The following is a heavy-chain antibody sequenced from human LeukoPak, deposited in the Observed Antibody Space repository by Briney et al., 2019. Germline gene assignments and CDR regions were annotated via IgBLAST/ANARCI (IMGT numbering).Heavy chain of an antibody. J-gene: IGHJ4*02. V-gene: IGHV3-30*02. CDR3: AKGGEYCRGGSCYDY. CDR2: IQYDGSNK. D-gene: IGHD2-15*01. CDR1: GFTFDNYG. Sequence: GGSLRLSCAASGFTFDNYGIHWVRQAPGKGLEWVAFIQYDGSNKCYADSVKGQFTISRDNSKNTLYLQMNSLRPEDTAVYYCAKGGEYCRGGSCYDYWGQGALVTVSS.